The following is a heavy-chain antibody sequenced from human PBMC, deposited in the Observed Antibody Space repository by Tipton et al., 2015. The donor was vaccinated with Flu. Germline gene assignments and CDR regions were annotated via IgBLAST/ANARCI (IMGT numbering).Heavy chain of an antibody. V-gene: IGHV4-34*01. CDR2: INHRGGT. Sequence: TLSLTCGVSGGSLSNYYWTWIRQPPGKGLEWIGEINHRGGTNYNPSLKRRVTISVDTSKNQFSLKLTSVTAADTAVYYCAREREDGADGVYFFDFWGQGALVTVSS. CDR3: AREREDGADGVYFFDF. D-gene: IGHD5-24*01. CDR1: GGSLSNYY. J-gene: IGHJ4*02.